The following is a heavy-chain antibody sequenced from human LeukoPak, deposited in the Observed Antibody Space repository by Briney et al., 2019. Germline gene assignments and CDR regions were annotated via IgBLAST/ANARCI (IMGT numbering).Heavy chain of an antibody. CDR2: ISSSSSYI. CDR3: ARKAAAGIWLFDY. J-gene: IGHJ4*02. V-gene: IGHV3-21*04. CDR1: GFTFSSYS. Sequence: GGSLRLSCAASGFTFSSYSMNWVRQAPGKGLEWVSSISSSSSYIYYADSVKGRFTISRDNAKNSLYLQMNSLRSEDTAVYYCARKAAAGIWLFDYWGQGTLVTVSS. D-gene: IGHD6-13*01.